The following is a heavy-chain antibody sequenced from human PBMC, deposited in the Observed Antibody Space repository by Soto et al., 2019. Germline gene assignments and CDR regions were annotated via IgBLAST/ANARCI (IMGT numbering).Heavy chain of an antibody. V-gene: IGHV1-46*03. CDR2: INPSGGST. CDR1: GESFTSYY. CDR3: ARGKYYYDSSGYSYYFAY. J-gene: IGHJ4*02. D-gene: IGHD3-22*01. Sequence: AEPSWEACGESFTSYYMHWVRQSTEQGLEWMGIINPSGGSTSYAQKFQGRVTMTRDTSTSTVYMELSSLRSEDTAVYYCARGKYYYDSSGYSYYFAYWGQGTLVPVSS.